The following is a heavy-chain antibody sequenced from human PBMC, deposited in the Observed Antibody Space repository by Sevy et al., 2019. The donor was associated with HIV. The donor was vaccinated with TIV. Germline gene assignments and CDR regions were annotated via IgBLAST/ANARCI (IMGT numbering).Heavy chain of an antibody. D-gene: IGHD3-22*01. J-gene: IGHJ4*02. CDR3: ATTKDYYDSSGSPFDY. Sequence: ASVKVSCKVSGSTLPKLSMHWVRQVPGKGLEWMVSFDPEDGETIYARKFQGRVTMTEDTSTDTAYMVLSSLRSEDTAVYYCATTKDYYDSSGSPFDYWGQGTLVTVSS. V-gene: IGHV1-24*01. CDR1: GSTLPKLS. CDR2: FDPEDGET.